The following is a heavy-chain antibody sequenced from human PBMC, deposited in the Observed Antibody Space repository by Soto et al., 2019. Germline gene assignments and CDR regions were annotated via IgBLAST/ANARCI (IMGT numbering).Heavy chain of an antibody. CDR3: ARDPPDFNSGFDS. D-gene: IGHD1-26*01. CDR2: AYYRSRWQY. CDR1: GDSVSNNGAT. V-gene: IGHV6-1*01. J-gene: IGHJ4*02. Sequence: PSQTLSLTCAICGDSVSNNGATCNWIRQSPSRGLEWLGRAYYRSRWQYDYATSVRSRITINPDTSKNQFSLQLSSVTPEDTAVYYCARDPPDFNSGFDSWGQGSLVTVSS.